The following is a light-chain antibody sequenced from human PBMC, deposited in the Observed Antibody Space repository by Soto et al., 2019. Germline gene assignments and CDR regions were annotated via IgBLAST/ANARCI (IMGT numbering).Light chain of an antibody. V-gene: IGLV1-44*01. Sequence: QSVLTQPPSASGTPGQRVTISCSGSSSNIGSNTVNWYQHLPGTAPKLLIYSNNQRPSGVPDRFSGSKSGTSPSLAISGLQSEDEADYYCAAWDDSLNGWVFGGGTKLTVL. CDR2: SNN. CDR3: AAWDDSLNGWV. CDR1: SSNIGSNT. J-gene: IGLJ3*02.